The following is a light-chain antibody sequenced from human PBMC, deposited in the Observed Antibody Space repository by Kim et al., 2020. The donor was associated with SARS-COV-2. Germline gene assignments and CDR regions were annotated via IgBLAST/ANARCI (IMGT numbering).Light chain of an antibody. V-gene: IGLV3-19*01. CDR1: SLRSYY. Sequence: VALGQTVRITCQGDSLRSYYATWYQQKPGQAPILVIYGKNNRPSGIPDRFSGSSAGNTASLTITGTQAGDEADYYCNSRESNDTVVFGGGTQLTVL. CDR3: NSRESNDTVV. J-gene: IGLJ2*01. CDR2: GKN.